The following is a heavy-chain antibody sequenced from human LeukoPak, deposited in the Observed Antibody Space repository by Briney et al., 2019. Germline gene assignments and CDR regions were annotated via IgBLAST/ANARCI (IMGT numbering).Heavy chain of an antibody. V-gene: IGHV4-34*01. CDR2: INHSGST. Sequence: SETLSLTCAVHGGSFSGYYWSWIRQPPGKGLEWIGEINHSGSTNYNPSLKSRVTISVDTSKNQFSLKLSSVTAADTAVYYCARGRREVVVTEPEIVDYWGQGTLVTVSS. CDR1: GGSFSGYY. D-gene: IGHD2-21*02. CDR3: ARGRREVVVTEPEIVDY. J-gene: IGHJ4*02.